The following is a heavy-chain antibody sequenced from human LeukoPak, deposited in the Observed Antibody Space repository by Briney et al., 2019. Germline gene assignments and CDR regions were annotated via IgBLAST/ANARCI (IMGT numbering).Heavy chain of an antibody. CDR1: GFTFNSYA. CDR3: ARARGFERFDFIRI. J-gene: IGHJ4*02. V-gene: IGHV3-23*01. CDR2: ISGSSNRI. D-gene: IGHD3-3*01. Sequence: GGSLRLSCEGSGFTFNSYAMVWVRQAPGKGLEWVSVISGSSNRIYYIDSVKGRFTVSRDNSNNTLYLQMSSLRAEDTARYYCARARGFERFDFIRIWGQGTLVTVSS.